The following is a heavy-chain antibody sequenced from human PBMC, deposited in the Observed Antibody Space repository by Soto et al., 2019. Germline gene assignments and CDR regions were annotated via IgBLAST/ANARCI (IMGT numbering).Heavy chain of an antibody. V-gene: IGHV4-59*01. CDR1: GGSISSYY. Sequence: LSLTCTVSGGSISSYYWSWIRQPPGKGLEWIGYIYYSGSTNYNPSLKSRVTISVDTSKNQFSLKLSSVTAADTAVYYCARWEATILGNWFDPWGQGTLVTVSS. D-gene: IGHD5-12*01. CDR3: ARWEATILGNWFDP. J-gene: IGHJ5*02. CDR2: IYYSGST.